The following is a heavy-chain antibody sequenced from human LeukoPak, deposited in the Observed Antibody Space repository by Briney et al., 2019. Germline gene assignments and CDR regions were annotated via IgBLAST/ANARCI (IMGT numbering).Heavy chain of an antibody. J-gene: IGHJ4*02. CDR1: GFTFSSYG. Sequence: GGSLRLSCAASGFTFSSYGMSWVRQAPGKGLEWVANIKQDGSEKYYVDSVKGRFTISRDNAKNSLYLQMNSLRADDTAVYYCARGYRTFDDWGQGTLVTVSS. CDR3: ARGYRTFDD. V-gene: IGHV3-7*03. CDR2: IKQDGSEK. D-gene: IGHD5-18*01.